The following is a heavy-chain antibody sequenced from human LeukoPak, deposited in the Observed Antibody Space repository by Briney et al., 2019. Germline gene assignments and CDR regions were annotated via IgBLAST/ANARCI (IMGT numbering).Heavy chain of an antibody. CDR2: ISVNGETT. V-gene: IGHV3-23*01. CDR1: GFTVSSYG. Sequence: GGSPRLSCAVSGFTVSSYGMSWVRQAPGKGLEWISAISVNGETTYYANSVKGRFIISRDNSENPLYLHMNRLRAEDTAVYYCAQGYSSGWYPYWGQGSLVSVSS. CDR3: AQGYSSGWYPY. D-gene: IGHD6-19*01. J-gene: IGHJ4*02.